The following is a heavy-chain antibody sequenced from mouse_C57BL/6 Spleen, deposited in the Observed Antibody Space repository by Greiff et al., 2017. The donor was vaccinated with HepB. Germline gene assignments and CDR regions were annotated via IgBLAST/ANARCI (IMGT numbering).Heavy chain of an antibody. CDR3: ARRFSNYGGYYAMDY. V-gene: IGHV1-61*01. Sequence: QVQLQQPGAELVRPGSSVKLSCKASGYTFTSYWMDWVKQRPGQGLEWIGNIYPSDSETHYNQKFKDKATLTVDKSSSTAYMQLSSLTSEDAAVYYFARRFSNYGGYYAMDYWGQGTSVTVSS. D-gene: IGHD2-5*01. J-gene: IGHJ4*01. CDR1: GYTFTSYW. CDR2: IYPSDSET.